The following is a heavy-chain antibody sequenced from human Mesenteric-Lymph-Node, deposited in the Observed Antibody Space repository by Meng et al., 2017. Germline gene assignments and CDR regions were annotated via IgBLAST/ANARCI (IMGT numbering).Heavy chain of an antibody. D-gene: IGHD3-10*01. V-gene: IGHV3-48*03. CDR1: GFTFSSYE. CDR3: ANGLWSEKYYSPLDY. Sequence: GGSLRLSCAASGFTFSSYEMNWVRQAPGKGLEWVSYISSSGSTIYYADSVKGRLTISRDNSKNTLFLQMNSLRAEDTALYYCANGLWSEKYYSPLDYWGQGTLVTVSS. CDR2: ISSSGSTI. J-gene: IGHJ4*02.